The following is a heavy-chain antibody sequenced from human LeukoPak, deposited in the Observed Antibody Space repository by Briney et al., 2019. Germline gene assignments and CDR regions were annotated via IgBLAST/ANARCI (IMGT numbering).Heavy chain of an antibody. J-gene: IGHJ4*01. CDR3: ARQMTTVTPIDF. V-gene: IGHV1-2*02. Sequence: ASVKVSFKASGYTFTSYYMHWVRQAPGQGLEWMGWFNPNGGGTNYAQKFQGRLIMTRDTSISTAYMELNRLTSDDTAVYYCARQMTTVTPIDFWGHGTLVTVSS. D-gene: IGHD4-17*01. CDR2: FNPNGGGT. CDR1: GYTFTSYY.